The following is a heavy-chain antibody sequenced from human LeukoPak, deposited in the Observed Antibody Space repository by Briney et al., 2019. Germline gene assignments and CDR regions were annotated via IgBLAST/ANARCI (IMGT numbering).Heavy chain of an antibody. J-gene: IGHJ3*02. CDR3: ARSPSLEWDDAFDI. V-gene: IGHV4-61*02. CDR2: IYTSGST. CDR1: GGSISSGSYY. D-gene: IGHD3-3*01. Sequence: SETLSLTCTVSGGSISSGSYYWSWIRQPAGKGLEWIGRIYTSGSTNYNPSLKSRVTISVDTSKNQFSLKLSSVTAADTAVYYCARSPSLEWDDAFDIWGQRTMVTVSS.